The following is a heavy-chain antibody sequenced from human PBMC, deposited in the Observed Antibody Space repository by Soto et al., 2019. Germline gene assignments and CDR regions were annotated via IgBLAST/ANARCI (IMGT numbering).Heavy chain of an antibody. J-gene: IGHJ5*02. V-gene: IGHV4-31*03. CDR1: GGSISSGGYY. CDR2: TYYSGST. D-gene: IGHD3-22*01. CDR3: AREDRYYDSSGYKHWFDP. Sequence: QVQLQESGPGLVKPSQTLSLTCTVSGGSISSGGYYWSWIRQHPGKGLEWIGYTYYSGSTYYNPSLKSRVTISVDTSKNQFSLKLSSVTAADTAVYYCAREDRYYDSSGYKHWFDPWGQGTLVTVSS.